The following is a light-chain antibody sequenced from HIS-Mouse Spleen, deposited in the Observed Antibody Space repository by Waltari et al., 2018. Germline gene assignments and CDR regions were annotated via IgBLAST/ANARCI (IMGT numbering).Light chain of an antibody. Sequence: SYELTQPPSVSVSPGQTARITCPGDALPTNYAYWYQQKSGQAPVLVIYEDSTRPSGIPGRFSGSSSGTMATLTISGAQVEDEADYYCYSTDSSGNHRVFGGGTKLTVL. CDR1: ALPTNY. CDR2: EDS. V-gene: IGLV3-10*01. J-gene: IGLJ2*01. CDR3: YSTDSSGNHRV.